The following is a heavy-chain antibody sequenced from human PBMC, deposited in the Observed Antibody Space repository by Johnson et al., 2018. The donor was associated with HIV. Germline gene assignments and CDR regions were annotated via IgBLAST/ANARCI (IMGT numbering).Heavy chain of an antibody. D-gene: IGHD3-10*01. CDR2: ISYDGTSK. Sequence: QVQLVESGGGVVQPGRSLRLSCAASKFTFSTYAMHWVRQAPGKGLEWVALISYDGTSKYYADSVKGRFTISRANSKNTLYLQMKTLRAEDTALYYCAQDYRGRSYQGAFDLWGQGTMVTVSS. J-gene: IGHJ3*01. CDR1: KFTFSTYA. V-gene: IGHV3-30*04. CDR3: AQDYRGRSYQGAFDL.